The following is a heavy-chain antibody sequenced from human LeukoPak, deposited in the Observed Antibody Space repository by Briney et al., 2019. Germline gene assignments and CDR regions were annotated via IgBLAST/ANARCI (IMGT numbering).Heavy chain of an antibody. CDR2: FDPEDGET. V-gene: IGHV1-24*01. J-gene: IGHJ4*02. CDR1: GYTLIEIS. CDR3: ATPIYSYDSREAFDY. D-gene: IGHD3-22*01. Sequence: ASVKVSCKVSGYTLIEISIHWMRQAPGKGLEWMGGFDPEDGETIYAQKFQGRVTMTEDTSIDTAYTELSSLRSEDTAVYYCATPIYSYDSREAFDYWGQGTLVTVSS.